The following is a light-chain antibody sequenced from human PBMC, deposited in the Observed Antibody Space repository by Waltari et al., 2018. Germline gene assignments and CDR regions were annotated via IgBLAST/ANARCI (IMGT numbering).Light chain of an antibody. CDR1: KLGDKY. CDR2: QDS. J-gene: IGLJ2*01. Sequence: SYELTQPPSVSVSPGQTASITCSGDKLGDKYACWYQQKPGQSPVLVIYQDSKRPSGIPEGFSGSNSGKTATLTLSGTQAMDEADYYCQAWDSSTVVFGGGTKLTVL. CDR3: QAWDSSTVV. V-gene: IGLV3-1*01.